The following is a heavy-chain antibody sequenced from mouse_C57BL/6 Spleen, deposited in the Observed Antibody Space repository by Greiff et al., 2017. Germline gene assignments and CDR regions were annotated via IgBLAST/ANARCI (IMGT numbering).Heavy chain of an antibody. Sequence: QVQLQQPGAELVKPGASVKLSCKASGYTFTSYWMHWVKQRPGQGLEWIGMIHPNSGSTNYNEKFKSKATLTVDKSSSTAYMKLSSLTSEDSAVYYCAREGGFITTVVATFDYWGQGTTLTVSS. CDR1: GYTFTSYW. CDR3: AREGGFITTVVATFDY. V-gene: IGHV1-64*01. CDR2: IHPNSGST. J-gene: IGHJ2*01. D-gene: IGHD1-1*01.